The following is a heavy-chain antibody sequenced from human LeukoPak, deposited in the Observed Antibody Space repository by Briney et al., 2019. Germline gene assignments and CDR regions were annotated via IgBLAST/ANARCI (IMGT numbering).Heavy chain of an antibody. CDR3: ARIGRRISGSYPRWFDP. CDR1: GYTFTGYY. CDR2: INPNSGGT. Sequence: GASVKVSCKASGYTFTGYYMHWVRQAPGQGLEWMGWINPNSGGTNYAQKFQGRVTMTRDTSISTAYMELSRLRSDDTAVYYCARIGRRISGSYPRWFDPWGQGTLVTVSS. V-gene: IGHV1-2*02. D-gene: IGHD1-26*01. J-gene: IGHJ5*02.